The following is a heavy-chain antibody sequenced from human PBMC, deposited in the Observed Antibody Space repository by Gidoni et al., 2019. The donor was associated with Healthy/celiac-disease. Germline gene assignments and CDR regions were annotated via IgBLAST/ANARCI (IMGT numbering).Heavy chain of an antibody. CDR3: ARDQGLYSPYGMDV. J-gene: IGHJ6*02. CDR1: GFTFSSYS. Sequence: EVQLVESGGGLVQPGGSLRLSRAATGFTFSSYSMNWVRQAPGKGLEWVSYISSSSSTIYYADSVKGRFTISRDNAKNSLYLQMNSLRDEDTAVYYCARDQGLYSPYGMDVWGQGTTVTVSS. D-gene: IGHD2-21*01. CDR2: ISSSSSTI. V-gene: IGHV3-48*02.